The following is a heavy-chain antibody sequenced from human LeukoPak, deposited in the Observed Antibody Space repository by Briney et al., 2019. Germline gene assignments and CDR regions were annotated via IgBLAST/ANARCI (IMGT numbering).Heavy chain of an antibody. Sequence: GASVKVSCKASGYTFTSYYMHWVRQAPGQGLEWMGIINPSGGSTSYAQKFRGRVTMTRDTSTSTVYMELSSLRSEDTAVYYCAAHRSGYSPFYYYMDVWGKGTTVTVSS. J-gene: IGHJ6*03. D-gene: IGHD3-22*01. V-gene: IGHV1-46*03. CDR3: AAHRSGYSPFYYYMDV. CDR1: GYTFTSYY. CDR2: INPSGGST.